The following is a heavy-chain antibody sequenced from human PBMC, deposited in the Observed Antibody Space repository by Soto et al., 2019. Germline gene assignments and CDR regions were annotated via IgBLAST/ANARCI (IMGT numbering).Heavy chain of an antibody. CDR1: GGSISSGGNY. Sequence: SETLSLTCNVSGGSISSGGNYWSWIRQHPGKGLEWIGYIYYSGTTYYNPSLKSRLTISIGTSRNQFSLKLSSVTAADTAVYYCAREYSGYDKTRFDPWGQGTLVTVSS. V-gene: IGHV4-31*03. CDR3: AREYSGYDKTRFDP. CDR2: IYYSGTT. D-gene: IGHD5-12*01. J-gene: IGHJ5*02.